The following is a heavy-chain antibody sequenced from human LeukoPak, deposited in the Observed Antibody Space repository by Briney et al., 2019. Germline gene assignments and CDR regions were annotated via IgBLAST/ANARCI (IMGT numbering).Heavy chain of an antibody. D-gene: IGHD6-19*01. CDR2: IYYSGST. V-gene: IGHV4-39*07. Sequence: SETLSLTCTVSGGSISSYYWSWIRQPPGKGLEWIGSIYYSGSTYYNPSLKSRVTISVDTSKNQFSLKLSSVTAADTAAYYCASADDYQWLNYFDYWGQGTLVTVSS. CDR3: ASADDYQWLNYFDY. CDR1: GGSISSYY. J-gene: IGHJ4*02.